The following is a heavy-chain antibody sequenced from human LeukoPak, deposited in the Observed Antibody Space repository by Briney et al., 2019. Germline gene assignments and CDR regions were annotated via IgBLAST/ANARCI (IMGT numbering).Heavy chain of an antibody. D-gene: IGHD4-17*01. V-gene: IGHV3-21*01. CDR2: ISSSSSYI. J-gene: IGHJ4*02. CDR3: ARNDHGDQWYFDY. Sequence: GGSLRLSCAASGFTFSSYSMSWVRQAPGKGLEWVSSISSSSSYIYYADSVKGRFTISRDNAKNSLYLQMNSLRAEDTAVYYCARNDHGDQWYFDYWGQGTLVTVSS. CDR1: GFTFSSYS.